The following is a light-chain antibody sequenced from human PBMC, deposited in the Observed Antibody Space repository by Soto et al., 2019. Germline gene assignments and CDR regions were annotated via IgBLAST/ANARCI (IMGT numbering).Light chain of an antibody. V-gene: IGKV3-15*01. J-gene: IGKJ5*01. CDR1: QSVSSN. CDR2: GAS. CDR3: QQYNNWPPIT. Sequence: EIVLTQSQATLSVSQGERATLSCLASQSVSSNLAWYQQKPGQAPRLLIYGASTRATGIPARFSGSGSGTEFTLTISSLQSEDFVVYYCQQYNNWPPITFGQGTRLEIK.